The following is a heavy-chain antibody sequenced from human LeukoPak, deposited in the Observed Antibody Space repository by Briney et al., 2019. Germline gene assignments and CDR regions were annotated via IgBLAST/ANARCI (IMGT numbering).Heavy chain of an antibody. CDR3: ATREFRYYGSGTYPVAFDI. J-gene: IGHJ3*02. V-gene: IGHV3-15*01. CDR1: GFIFSNAW. D-gene: IGHD3-10*01. CDR2: IRSKTDYGTT. Sequence: GGSLRLSCAASGFIFSNAWMNWVRQAPGKGLEWVGRIRSKTDYGTTDYTVPVKGRFTISRDDSKNTLYLKMNSLKTEDTAVYYCATREFRYYGSGTYPVAFDIWGQGTMVTVSS.